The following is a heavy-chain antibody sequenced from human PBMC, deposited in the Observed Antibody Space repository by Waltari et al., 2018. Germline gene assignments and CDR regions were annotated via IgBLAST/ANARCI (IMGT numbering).Heavy chain of an antibody. Sequence: EVQLLESGGGLVQPGGSLTLSCAASGIPFCRYTMRWVRQAPGKWLEWVSTISASGGTFYADSVKGRFTVSRDSSKNTLSLQMNSLRAEDTAVYYCARGPAYYFDYWDQGTLVTVSS. CDR3: ARGPAYYFDY. CDR2: ISASGGT. CDR1: GIPFCRYT. J-gene: IGHJ4*02. V-gene: IGHV3-23*01.